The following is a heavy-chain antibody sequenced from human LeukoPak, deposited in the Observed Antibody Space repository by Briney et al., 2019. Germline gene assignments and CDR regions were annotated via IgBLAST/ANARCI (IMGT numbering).Heavy chain of an antibody. CDR1: GGSISSYY. Sequence: SETLSLTCTVSGGSISSYYWNWIRQPPGKGLEYIGNINYSGSTNYDPSPKSRVTISVDTSKNQFSLKLSSVTAADTAVYYCARLIDYYYGMDVWGQGATVTVSS. CDR2: INYSGST. CDR3: ARLIDYYYGMDV. J-gene: IGHJ6*02. V-gene: IGHV4-59*08.